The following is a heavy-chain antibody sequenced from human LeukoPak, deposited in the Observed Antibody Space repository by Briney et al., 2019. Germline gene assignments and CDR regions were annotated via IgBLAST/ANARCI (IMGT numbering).Heavy chain of an antibody. V-gene: IGHV3-7*01. J-gene: IGHJ4*02. CDR3: ATSYDSSGNN. CDR1: GFTFSSFW. CDR2: IKQDGSAK. Sequence: GGSLRLSCAASGFTFSSFWMSCVRQAPGKGLEWVANIKQDGSAKYYVDSVKGRFTISRDNARNSLYLEMNNLRAEDTAIYYCATSYDSSGNNWGQGTLVTVSS. D-gene: IGHD3-22*01.